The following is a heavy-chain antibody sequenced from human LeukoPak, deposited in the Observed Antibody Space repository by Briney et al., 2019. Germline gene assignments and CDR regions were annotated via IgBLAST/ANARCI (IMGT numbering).Heavy chain of an antibody. D-gene: IGHD6-13*01. CDR1: GYSFTSYW. Sequence: GESLKISCKGSGYSFTSYWIGWVRQMPGKGLEWMGIIYPGDSDTRYSPSFQGQVTISADKSISTAYLQWSSLKASDTAMYYCARSSSSWSTSGYYYMDVWGKGTTVTVSS. CDR3: ARSSSSWSTSGYYYMDV. J-gene: IGHJ6*03. CDR2: IYPGDSDT. V-gene: IGHV5-51*01.